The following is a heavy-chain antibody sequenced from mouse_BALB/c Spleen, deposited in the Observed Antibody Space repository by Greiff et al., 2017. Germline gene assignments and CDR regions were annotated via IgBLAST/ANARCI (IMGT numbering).Heavy chain of an antibody. CDR3: ARRRYGFAY. V-gene: IGHV5-9-3*01. J-gene: IGHJ3*01. D-gene: IGHD2-14*01. Sequence: EVKLVESGGGLVKPGGSLKLSCAASGFTFSSYAMSWVRQTPEKRLEWVATISSGGSYTYYPDSVKGRFTISRDNAKNTLYLQMSSLRSEDTAMYYCARRRYGFAYWGQGTLVTVSA. CDR1: GFTFSSYA. CDR2: ISSGGSYT.